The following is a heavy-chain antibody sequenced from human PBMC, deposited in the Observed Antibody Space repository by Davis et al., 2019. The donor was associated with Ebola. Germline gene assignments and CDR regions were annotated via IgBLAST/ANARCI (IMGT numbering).Heavy chain of an antibody. V-gene: IGHV3-11*01. Sequence: GESLKISCAASGFTFSDYYMSWIRQAPGKGLEWVSYISSSGSTIYYADSVKGRFTISRDNSKNTLYLQMNSLRAEDTAVYFCARQLPYYSYGMDVWGQGTTVTVSS. CDR3: ARQLPYYSYGMDV. D-gene: IGHD2-2*01. CDR2: ISSSGSTI. CDR1: GFTFSDYY. J-gene: IGHJ6*02.